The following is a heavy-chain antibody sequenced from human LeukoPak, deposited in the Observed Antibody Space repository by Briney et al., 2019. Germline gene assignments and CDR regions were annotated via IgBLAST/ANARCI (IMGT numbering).Heavy chain of an antibody. V-gene: IGHV3-21*01. Sequence: PGGSLRLSCAASGFTFSSYSMNWVRQAPGKGLEWVSSISSSSSYIYYADSVKGRFTISRDNAKNSLYLQMNSLRAEDTAVYYCARIRIWFGESSIDAFDIWGQGTMVTVSS. CDR3: ARIRIWFGESSIDAFDI. CDR1: GFTFSSYS. J-gene: IGHJ3*02. CDR2: ISSSSSYI. D-gene: IGHD3-10*01.